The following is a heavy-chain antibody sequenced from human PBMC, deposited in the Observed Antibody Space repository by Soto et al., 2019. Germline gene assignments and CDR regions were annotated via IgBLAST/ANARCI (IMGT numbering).Heavy chain of an antibody. J-gene: IGHJ6*03. D-gene: IGHD5-12*01. CDR1: GGAFSSYT. CDR2: IIPILDIA. Sequence: SVKVSCKASGGAFSSYTISWVRQAPGQGLERMGRIIPILDIANNAQKLQGRVKITADKSTSTDYMEQSSLRSVDTAVYFFASDSGYDSLYYYYYMDVWGKGTTVTVS. V-gene: IGHV1-69*02. CDR3: ASDSGYDSLYYYYYMDV.